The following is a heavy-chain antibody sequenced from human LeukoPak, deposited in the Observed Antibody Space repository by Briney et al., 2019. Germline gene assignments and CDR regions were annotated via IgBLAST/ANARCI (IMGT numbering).Heavy chain of an antibody. CDR3: ATPWHYYYGMDV. V-gene: IGHV1-24*01. Sequence: ASVKVSCKVSGYTLTELSMHWVRQAPGKGLEWMGGFDPEDGETIYAQKFQGRVTMTEDTSTDTAYMELSSLRSEDTAVYYCATPWHYYYGMDVWGQGTTVTVSS. CDR1: GYTLTELS. CDR2: FDPEDGET. J-gene: IGHJ6*02.